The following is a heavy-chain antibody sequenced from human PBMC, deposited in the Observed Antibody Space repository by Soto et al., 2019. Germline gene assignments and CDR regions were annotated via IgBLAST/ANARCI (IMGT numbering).Heavy chain of an antibody. CDR2: ISSSSSYI. J-gene: IGHJ4*02. CDR3: AKDLFSRYYGSGISGY. Sequence: GSLRLSCAASGFTFSSYSMNWVRQAPGKGLEWVSSISSSSSYIYYADSVKGRFTISRDNSKNTLYLQMNSLRAEDTAVYYCAKDLFSRYYGSGISGYWGQGTLVTVSS. V-gene: IGHV3-21*04. D-gene: IGHD3-10*01. CDR1: GFTFSSYS.